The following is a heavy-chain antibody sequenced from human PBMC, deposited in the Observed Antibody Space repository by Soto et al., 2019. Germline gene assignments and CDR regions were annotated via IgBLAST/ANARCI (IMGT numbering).Heavy chain of an antibody. D-gene: IGHD3-22*01. J-gene: IGHJ3*02. V-gene: IGHV1-18*01. Sequence: QVQLVQSGAEVKKPGASVKVSCKASGYTFTSYGISWVRQAPGQGLEWMGWISAYNGNTNYAQKLQGRVTMTTDTATSTAYMELRSLRSDDTAVYYCARGLGYYDSSGYPHSAFDIWGQGTMVTVSS. CDR3: ARGLGYYDSSGYPHSAFDI. CDR2: ISAYNGNT. CDR1: GYTFTSYG.